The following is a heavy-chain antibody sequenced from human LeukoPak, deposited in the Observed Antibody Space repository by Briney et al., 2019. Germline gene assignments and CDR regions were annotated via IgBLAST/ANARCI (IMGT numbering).Heavy chain of an antibody. J-gene: IGHJ4*02. V-gene: IGHV3-15*04. CDR1: GFSFSDAW. Sequence: GGSLRLSCAASGFSFSDAWMSWVRQIPGKGLEWVGRIESKTDGGTTDYAAPVKGRFTISRDDSTNTLYLQMNSLRSEDTAVYYCTTYGSGRKFDYWGQGILVTVSS. D-gene: IGHD3-10*01. CDR2: IESKTDGGTT. CDR3: TTYGSGRKFDY.